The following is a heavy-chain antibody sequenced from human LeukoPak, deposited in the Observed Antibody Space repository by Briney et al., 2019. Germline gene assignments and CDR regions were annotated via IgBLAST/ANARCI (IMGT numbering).Heavy chain of an antibody. J-gene: IGHJ4*02. Sequence: GGSLRLSCAASGFTFSNYDMHWVRQAPGKGLEWVAVIWFDGSNKFYADSVKGRFTISRDNSKNTLYLQMNSLRAEDTAVYYCASSAGALIDCWGQGTLVTVSS. CDR2: IWFDGSNK. D-gene: IGHD6-19*01. CDR1: GFTFSNYD. V-gene: IGHV3-33*01. CDR3: ASSAGALIDC.